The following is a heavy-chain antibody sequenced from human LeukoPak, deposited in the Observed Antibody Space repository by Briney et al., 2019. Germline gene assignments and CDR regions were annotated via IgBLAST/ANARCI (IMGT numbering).Heavy chain of an antibody. CDR2: ITGSSSSK. J-gene: IGHJ6*03. Sequence: SGGSLRLSCAASGFTFSAYSMNWVRQAPGKGLECVASITGSSSSKVYADSVKGRFTISRDNAKNSLYLQMSSLRAEDAAVYYCARGGNYYYYYYMDVWGKGTTVTVSS. CDR3: ARGGNYYYYYYMDV. D-gene: IGHD4-23*01. CDR1: GFTFSAYS. V-gene: IGHV3-48*04.